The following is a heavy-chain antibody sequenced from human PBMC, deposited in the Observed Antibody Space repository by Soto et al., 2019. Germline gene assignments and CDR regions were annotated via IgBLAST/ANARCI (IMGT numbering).Heavy chain of an antibody. V-gene: IGHV4-39*01. CDR1: GGSISSSSYY. D-gene: IGHD3-16*01. CDR3: ERLGNQYYFDY. J-gene: IGHJ4*02. Sequence: QLQLQESGPGLVKPSETLSLTCTVSGGSISSSSYYWAWIRQPPGKVLEWIGSIYYSGSTFYNPSLKSRVTISVETSKNQLSLKLSSVTAADTAVYHCERLGNQYYFDYWGQGTLVTVSS. CDR2: IYYSGST.